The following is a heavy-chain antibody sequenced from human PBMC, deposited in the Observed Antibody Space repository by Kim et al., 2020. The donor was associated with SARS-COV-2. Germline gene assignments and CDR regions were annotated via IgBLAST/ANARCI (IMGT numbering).Heavy chain of an antibody. D-gene: IGHD2-21*02. CDR2: IYYSGST. CDR3: ARHGLMFLTVVTPSFD. CDR1: GGSISSSSYY. Sequence: SETLSLTCTVSGGSISSSSYYWGWIRQPPGKGLEWIGSIYYSGSTYYNPSLKSRVTISVDTSKNQFSLKLSSVTAADTAVYYCARHGLMFLTVVTPSFD. J-gene: IGHJ4*01. V-gene: IGHV4-39*01.